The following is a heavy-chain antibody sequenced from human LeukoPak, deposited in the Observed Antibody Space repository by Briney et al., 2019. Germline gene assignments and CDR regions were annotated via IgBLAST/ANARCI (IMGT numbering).Heavy chain of an antibody. CDR1: GYTFTSYD. CDR3: ARAEVGCSSTSCYLNWFDP. V-gene: IGHV1-8*01. Sequence: ASVKVSCKASGYTFTSYDINWVRQATGQGLEWMGWMNPNSGNTGYAQKFQGRVTMTRDTSISTAYMELSSLRSEDTAVYYCARAEVGCSSTSCYLNWFDPWGQGTLVTVSS. CDR2: MNPNSGNT. D-gene: IGHD2-2*01. J-gene: IGHJ5*02.